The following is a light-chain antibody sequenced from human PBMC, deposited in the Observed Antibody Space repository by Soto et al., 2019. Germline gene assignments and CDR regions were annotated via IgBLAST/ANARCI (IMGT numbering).Light chain of an antibody. CDR1: SSDVGGYNY. CDR3: SSFAGNNNLV. Sequence: QSALTQPPSASGSPGQSVTISCTGTSSDVGGYNYVSWYQQHPGKAPKLMISEVSKRPSGVPDRFSGSKSGNTASLTVSGLQADEEADYYCSSFAGNNNLVFGGGTKLTV. J-gene: IGLJ2*01. CDR2: EVS. V-gene: IGLV2-8*01.